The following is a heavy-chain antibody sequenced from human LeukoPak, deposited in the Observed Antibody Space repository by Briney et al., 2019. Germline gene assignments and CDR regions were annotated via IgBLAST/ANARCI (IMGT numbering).Heavy chain of an antibody. V-gene: IGHV3-23*05. CDR2: LDIGGSST. J-gene: IGHJ3*02. Sequence: GGSLRLSCAASGFTFSGYAMSWVRQAPGKGLGWVSALDIGGSSTYYADSVKGRFTISRDNSKSTLYLQMNSLRAEDTALYYCAKDRLTIDAFDIWGQGTMVTVSS. CDR3: AKDRLTIDAFDI. CDR1: GFTFSGYA. D-gene: IGHD4/OR15-4a*01.